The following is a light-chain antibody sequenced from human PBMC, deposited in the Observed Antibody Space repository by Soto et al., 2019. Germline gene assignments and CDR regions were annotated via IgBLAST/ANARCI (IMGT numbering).Light chain of an antibody. CDR1: QTISSW. J-gene: IGKJ5*01. CDR2: KAS. V-gene: IGKV1-5*03. CDR3: QQSYRTPT. Sequence: DIKMTQSPSTLSGSVGDRVTITCRASQTISSWLAWYQQKPGKAPKLLIYKASTLKSGVPSRFSGSGSGTDYTLTISSLQPEDFATYYCQQSYRTPTFGQGTRLEIK.